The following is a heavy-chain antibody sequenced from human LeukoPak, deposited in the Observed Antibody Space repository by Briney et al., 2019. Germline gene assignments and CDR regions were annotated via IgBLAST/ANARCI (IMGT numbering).Heavy chain of an antibody. J-gene: IGHJ4*02. Sequence: SGGSLRLSCAASGFTFSTHSMYWVRQAPGKGLEWVSSISASSNFIHYAESARGRFTISRDNAKNSLYLQMNSLGAQDTAVYYCARPATGYCSSAGCHWDSWGQGTLVTVSS. CDR1: GFTFSTHS. CDR3: ARPATGYCSSAGCHWDS. CDR2: ISASSNFI. D-gene: IGHD2-2*01. V-gene: IGHV3-21*01.